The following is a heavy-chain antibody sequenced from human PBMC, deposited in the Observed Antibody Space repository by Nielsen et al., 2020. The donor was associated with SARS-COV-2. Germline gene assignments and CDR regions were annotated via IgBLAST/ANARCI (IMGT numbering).Heavy chain of an antibody. D-gene: IGHD3-10*01. J-gene: IGHJ6*02. CDR1: GGSFSGYY. Sequence: SETLSLTCAVYGGSFSGYYLSWIRQPPGKGLEWIGEINHSGSTNYSPSLKSRVTISVDTSKNQFPLKLSSVTAADTAVYYCARVRVILWFGKGPYGMDVWGQGTTVTVSS. CDR3: ARVRVILWFGKGPYGMDV. V-gene: IGHV4-34*01. CDR2: INHSGST.